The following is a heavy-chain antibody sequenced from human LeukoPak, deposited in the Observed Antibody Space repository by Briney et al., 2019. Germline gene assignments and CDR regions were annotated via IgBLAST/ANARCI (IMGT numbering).Heavy chain of an antibody. Sequence: GASVKVSCKASGYTFTGYYMHWVRQASGQGLEWMGWINPNSGGTNYAQKFQGRVTMTRDTSISTAYMELSRLRSDDTAVYYCARGGFYSSGLLGYWGQGTLVTVSS. CDR3: ARGGFYSSGLLGY. J-gene: IGHJ4*02. D-gene: IGHD6-19*01. V-gene: IGHV1-2*02. CDR1: GYTFTGYY. CDR2: INPNSGGT.